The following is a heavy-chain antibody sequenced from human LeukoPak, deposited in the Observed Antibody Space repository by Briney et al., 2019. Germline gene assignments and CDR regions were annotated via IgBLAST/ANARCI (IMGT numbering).Heavy chain of an antibody. Sequence: PGGSLRLSCAASGFTFSSYAMSWVRQAPGKGLEWVSAISGSGGNTYYAGSVKGRFTLSRDNSKNTLYLQMNSLRAEDTAVYYCAKDVDSSGYYLSFDYWGQGTLVTVSS. CDR3: AKDVDSSGYYLSFDY. J-gene: IGHJ4*02. D-gene: IGHD3-22*01. CDR2: ISGSGGNT. V-gene: IGHV3-23*01. CDR1: GFTFSSYA.